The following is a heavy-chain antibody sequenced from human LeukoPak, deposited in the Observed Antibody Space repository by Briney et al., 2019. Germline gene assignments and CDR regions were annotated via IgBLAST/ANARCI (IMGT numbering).Heavy chain of an antibody. J-gene: IGHJ5*02. D-gene: IGHD3-22*01. V-gene: IGHV4-30-4*01. CDR2: IYYTGST. CDR3: ARRRSGSGLFDP. Sequence: NASETLFLTCTVSGGSITSGDYYWSWIRQPPGKGLEWIGYIYYTGSTYFNPSLESRITISRDTPKNQFSLKLSSVTAADTAVYYCARRRSGSGLFDPWGQGTLVTVSS. CDR1: GGSITSGDYY.